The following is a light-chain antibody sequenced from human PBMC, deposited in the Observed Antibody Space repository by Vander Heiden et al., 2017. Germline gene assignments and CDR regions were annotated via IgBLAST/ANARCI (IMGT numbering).Light chain of an antibody. CDR1: QSMSTY. J-gene: IGKJ4*01. Sequence: DIQLTQSPSSLSASIGDRVTITCRASQSMSTYLNWYQQKPGRAPKLLIYSASTLQSGVPSRFSGRGSGTDFTFTISSLQPEDLGTYYCQQNYDTPPLTFGGGTKVEIK. CDR3: QQNYDTPPLT. CDR2: SAS. V-gene: IGKV1-39*01.